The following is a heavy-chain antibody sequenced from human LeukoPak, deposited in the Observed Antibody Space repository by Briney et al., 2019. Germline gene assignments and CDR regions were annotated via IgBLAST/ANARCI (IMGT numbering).Heavy chain of an antibody. D-gene: IGHD5-18*01. Sequence: SETLSLTCAVYGGSFSGYYWSWIRQPPGKGLEWIGEINHSGSTNYNPSLKSRVTISVDTSKNQFSLKLSSVTAADTAVYYCAKDFRGYNYGYCFDYWGQGSLVTVSS. CDR3: AKDFRGYNYGYCFDY. J-gene: IGHJ4*02. CDR1: GGSFSGYY. CDR2: INHSGST. V-gene: IGHV4-34*01.